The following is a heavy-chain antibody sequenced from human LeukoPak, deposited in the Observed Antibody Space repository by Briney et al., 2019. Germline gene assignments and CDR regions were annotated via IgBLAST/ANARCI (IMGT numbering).Heavy chain of an antibody. CDR3: ARDSSGYYYNWFDP. CDR2: ISISSTYT. CDR1: GFTFSDYY. J-gene: IGHJ5*02. Sequence: TGGSLRLSCAASGFTFSDYYMSWIRQAPGKGLEWVSYISISSTYTNYADSVKGRFTISRDNAKNSLYLQMNSLRAEDMAVYYCARDSSGYYYNWFDPGGQGTLVPVSS. V-gene: IGHV3-11*06. D-gene: IGHD3-22*01.